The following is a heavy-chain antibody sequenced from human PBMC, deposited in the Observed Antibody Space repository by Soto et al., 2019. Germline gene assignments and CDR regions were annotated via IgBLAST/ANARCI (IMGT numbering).Heavy chain of an antibody. D-gene: IGHD5-12*01. CDR3: ARDRNIVATIYNYYGMDV. V-gene: IGHV1-69*13. J-gene: IGHJ6*02. Sequence: SVKVSCKASGGTFSSYAISWVRQAPGQGLEWMGGIISIFGTANYAQKFQGRVTITADESTSTAYMELSSLRSEDTAVYYCARDRNIVATIYNYYGMDVWGQGTTVTVSS. CDR1: GGTFSSYA. CDR2: IISIFGTA.